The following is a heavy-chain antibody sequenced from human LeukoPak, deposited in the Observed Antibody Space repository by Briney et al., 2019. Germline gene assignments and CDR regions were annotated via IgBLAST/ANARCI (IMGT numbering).Heavy chain of an antibody. CDR2: ISSSSSTI. J-gene: IGHJ4*02. Sequence: GGSLRLSCAASGFTFSSYSMNWVRQAPGKGLEWVSYISSSSSTIYYADSVKGRFTTSRDNAKNSLYLQMNSLRAEDTAVYYCARGARGGRIAARPYYFDYWGQGTLVTVSS. CDR3: ARGARGGRIAARPYYFDY. CDR1: GFTFSSYS. V-gene: IGHV3-48*01. D-gene: IGHD6-6*01.